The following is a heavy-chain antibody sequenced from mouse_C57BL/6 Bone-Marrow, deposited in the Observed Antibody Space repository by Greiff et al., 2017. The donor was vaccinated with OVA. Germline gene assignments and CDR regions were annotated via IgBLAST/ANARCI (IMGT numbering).Heavy chain of an antibody. CDR1: GYTFTSYW. CDR2: IDPSDSYT. CDR3: ARWGWGYYDYFDY. J-gene: IGHJ2*01. D-gene: IGHD2-3*01. V-gene: IGHV1-50*01. Sequence: QVQLQQPGAELVKPGASVKLSCKASGYTFTSYWMQWVKQRPGQGLEWIGEIDPSDSYTNYNQKFKGKATLTVDTSSSTAYMQLSSLTSEDSAVYYCARWGWGYYDYFDYWGQGTTLTVAS.